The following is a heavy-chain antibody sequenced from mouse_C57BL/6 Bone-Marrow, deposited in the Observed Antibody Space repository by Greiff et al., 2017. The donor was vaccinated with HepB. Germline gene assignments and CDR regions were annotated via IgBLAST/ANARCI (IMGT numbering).Heavy chain of an antibody. CDR3: TSYYSNYTSNAMDY. J-gene: IGHJ4*01. CDR1: GFNIKDDY. V-gene: IGHV14-4*01. CDR2: IDPENGDT. Sequence: EVQLQQSGAELVRPGASVKLSCTASGFNIKDDYMHWVKQRPEQGLEWIGWIDPENGDTEYASKFQGKATIPADTSSNTAYLQLSSLTSEDTAVYYCTSYYSNYTSNAMDYWGQGTSVTVSS. D-gene: IGHD2-5*01.